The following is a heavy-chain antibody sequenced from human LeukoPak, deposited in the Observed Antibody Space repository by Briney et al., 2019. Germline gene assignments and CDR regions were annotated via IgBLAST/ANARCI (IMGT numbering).Heavy chain of an antibody. D-gene: IGHD2-2*01. CDR1: GYSISSGYY. Sequence: SETLSLTCTVSGYSISSGYYWGWIRQPPGKGLEWIGYIYYSGSTNYNPSLKSRVTISVDTSKNQFSLKLSSVTAADTAVYYCARLKVVPAAFDYWGQGTLVTVSS. CDR2: IYYSGST. V-gene: IGHV4-61*01. CDR3: ARLKVVPAAFDY. J-gene: IGHJ4*02.